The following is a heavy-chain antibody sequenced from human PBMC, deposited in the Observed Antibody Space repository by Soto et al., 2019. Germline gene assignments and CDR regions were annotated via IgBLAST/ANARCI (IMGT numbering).Heavy chain of an antibody. D-gene: IGHD6-13*01. CDR1: GYSFSSYW. CDR3: ATTSSSWSFPLS. J-gene: IGHJ5*02. Sequence: GESLKISCKGSGYSFSSYWIGWVRQMPGKGLEWMGTIYPGDSDTRYSPSFQGQVTISADKSTSTAYLQWSSLKASDTAMYYCATTSSSWSFPLSWGQGTLVTVSS. CDR2: IYPGDSDT. V-gene: IGHV5-51*01.